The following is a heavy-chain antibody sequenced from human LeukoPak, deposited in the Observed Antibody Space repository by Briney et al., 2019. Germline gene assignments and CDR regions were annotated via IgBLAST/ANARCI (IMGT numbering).Heavy chain of an antibody. CDR1: GYTFTGYY. Sequence: ASVKVSCKASGYTFTGYYMHWVRQAPGQGLEWMGWINPNSGGTNYAQKLQGRVTMTTDTSTSTAYMELRSLRADDTAVYYCARSPGDCSGGSCYMRSYFYMDVWGKGTTVTVSS. J-gene: IGHJ6*03. D-gene: IGHD2-15*01. CDR3: ARSPGDCSGGSCYMRSYFYMDV. V-gene: IGHV1-2*02. CDR2: INPNSGGT.